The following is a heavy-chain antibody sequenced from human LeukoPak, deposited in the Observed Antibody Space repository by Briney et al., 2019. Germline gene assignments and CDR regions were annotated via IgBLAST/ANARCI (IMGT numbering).Heavy chain of an antibody. V-gene: IGHV4-39*07. Sequence: SETLSLTCTVSGGSISSSSYYWGWIRQPPGKGLEWIGSIYYSGSTYYNPSLKSRVTISVDTSKNQFSLKLSSVTAADTAVYYCARDPGFIAVAGIGWYFDYWGQGTLVTVSS. CDR3: ARDPGFIAVAGIGWYFDY. D-gene: IGHD6-19*01. CDR2: IYYSGST. J-gene: IGHJ4*02. CDR1: GGSISSSSYY.